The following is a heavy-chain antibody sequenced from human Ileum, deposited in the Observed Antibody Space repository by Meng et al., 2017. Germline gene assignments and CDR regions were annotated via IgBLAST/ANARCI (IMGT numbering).Heavy chain of an antibody. D-gene: IGHD2-2*01. CDR1: CGSIRSSNW. CDR2: IYHSGSP. J-gene: IGHJ5*02. Sequence: QESLQESGPGLVKPSGNLSLTCAVSCGSIRSSNWWTWVRQAPGKGLEWIGEIYHSGSPNYNPSLKSRVTISVDKSQNQFSLKLNSVTAADTAVYYCARVVGGPASMSGWFDPWGHGTLVTVSS. CDR3: ARVVGGPASMSGWFDP. V-gene: IGHV4-4*02.